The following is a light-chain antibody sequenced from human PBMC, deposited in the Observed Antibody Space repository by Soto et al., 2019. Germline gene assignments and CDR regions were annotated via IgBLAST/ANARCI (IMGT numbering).Light chain of an antibody. CDR1: QSISSY. CDR2: TAS. J-gene: IGKJ2*01. CDR3: PQSYSTPYA. V-gene: IGKV1-39*01. Sequence: DIQMTQSPSSLSASVGDRVTITCRASQSISSYLNWYQQKPGKAPKLLIYTASSLQTGVPSRFSGSGSGTYFTLTISTLQTADFATYYGPQSYSTPYAFGQGTNLEIK.